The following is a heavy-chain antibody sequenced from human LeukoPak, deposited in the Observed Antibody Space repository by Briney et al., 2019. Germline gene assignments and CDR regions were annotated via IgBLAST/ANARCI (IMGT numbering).Heavy chain of an antibody. J-gene: IGHJ5*02. Sequence: PSETLSLTCTVSGGSISSYYWSWIRQPPGKGLEWIGYIYYSGSTNYNPSLKSRVTMSVDTSKNQFSLKLSSVTAADTAVYYCARRGYDGWFDPWGQGTLVTVSS. CDR1: GGSISSYY. V-gene: IGHV4-59*01. D-gene: IGHD1-1*01. CDR2: IYYSGST. CDR3: ARRGYDGWFDP.